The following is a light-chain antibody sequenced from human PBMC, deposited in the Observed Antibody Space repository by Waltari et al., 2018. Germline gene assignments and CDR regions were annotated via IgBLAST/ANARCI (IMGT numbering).Light chain of an antibody. J-gene: IGKJ2*01. Sequence: DAVVTPSPLSLPVTLGQPASIPCRSSQSLVSSDENTYLNWFQQKPGQSPRRLIYWVSNRDSGVPDRFSGSGSGTDFTLTISRVEADDIGVYFCMQYAHWPHTFGQGTKLEIK. CDR2: WVS. CDR1: QSLVSSDENTY. V-gene: IGKV2-30*01. CDR3: MQYAHWPHT.